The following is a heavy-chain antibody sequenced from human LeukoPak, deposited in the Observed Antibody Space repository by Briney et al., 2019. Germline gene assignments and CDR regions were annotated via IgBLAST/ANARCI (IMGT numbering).Heavy chain of an antibody. CDR2: INPNSGGT. CDR3: ARDAVYAMNWFDP. D-gene: IGHD2-8*01. J-gene: IGHJ5*02. V-gene: IGHV1-2*06. Sequence: ASVKVSCQDSGYTFTGYYMHWVRQAPGQGLEWMGRINPNSGGTNYAQKFQGRVTMTRDTSISTAYMELSRLRSDDTAVYYCARDAVYAMNWFDPWGQGTLVTVSS. CDR1: GYTFTGYY.